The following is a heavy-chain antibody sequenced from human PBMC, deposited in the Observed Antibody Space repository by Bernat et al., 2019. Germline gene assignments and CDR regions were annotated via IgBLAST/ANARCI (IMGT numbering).Heavy chain of an antibody. CDR1: GGSISSSNW. Sequence: QVQLQESGPGLVKPSGTLSLTCAVSGGSISSSNWWSWVRQPPGKGLEWIGEIYHSGCTNYNPSLKSRVTISVDKSKNQFSLKLSSVTAADTAVDYCARVEEYYYRSGSHPYFDYWGQGTLVTVSS. CDR2: IYHSGCT. CDR3: ARVEEYYYRSGSHPYFDY. V-gene: IGHV4-4*02. J-gene: IGHJ4*02. D-gene: IGHD3-10*01.